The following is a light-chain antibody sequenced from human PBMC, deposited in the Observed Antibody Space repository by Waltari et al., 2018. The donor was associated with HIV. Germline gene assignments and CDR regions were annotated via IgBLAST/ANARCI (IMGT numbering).Light chain of an antibody. J-gene: IGLJ2*01. CDR1: SGSVSTSYY. V-gene: IGLV8-61*01. CDR3: SSYAGINTYVL. Sequence: QTVVTQEPSFSVSPGGTVTLTCGLNSGSVSTSYYPSWYQQTPGQTPRTLTYSTNTRSSGVPDRFSGSILGNTASLTVSGLQAEDEANYSCSSYAGINTYVLFGGGTKLTVL. CDR2: STN.